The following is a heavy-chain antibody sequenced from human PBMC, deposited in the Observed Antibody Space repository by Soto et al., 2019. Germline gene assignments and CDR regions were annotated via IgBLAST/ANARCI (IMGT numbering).Heavy chain of an antibody. CDR1: GGSFSGYY. V-gene: IGHV4-34*01. CDR3: ARAGATVTTLGNWFDP. J-gene: IGHJ5*02. Sequence: SSETLSLTCAVYGGSFSGYYWSWIRQPPGKGLEWIGEINHSGSTNYNPSLKSRVTISVDTSKNQFSLKLSSVTAADTAVYYCARAGATVTTLGNWFDPWGQGTLVTVSS. CDR2: INHSGST. D-gene: IGHD4-17*01.